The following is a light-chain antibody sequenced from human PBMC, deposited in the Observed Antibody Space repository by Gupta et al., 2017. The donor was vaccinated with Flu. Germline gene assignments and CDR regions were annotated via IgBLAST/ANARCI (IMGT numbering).Light chain of an antibody. CDR1: QSISSY. Sequence: SVGDRVTISCRASQSISSYLSWYQQKPGKAPKLLIYAASSLQSGVPSRFSGSGSGTDFTLTISSLQPEDFATYYCQQSYSTLYSFGQGTKLEIK. CDR2: AAS. J-gene: IGKJ2*03. CDR3: QQSYSTLYS. V-gene: IGKV1-39*01.